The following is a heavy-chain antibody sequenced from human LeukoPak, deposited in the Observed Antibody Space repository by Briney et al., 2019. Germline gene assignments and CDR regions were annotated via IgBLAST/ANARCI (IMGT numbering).Heavy chain of an antibody. J-gene: IGHJ4*02. D-gene: IGHD3-22*01. Sequence: ASVKVSCKASGGTFSSYAISWVRQAPGQGLEWVGWINPNSGGTNYAQKFQGRVTMTRDTSISTAYMELSRLRSDDTAVYYCARGYYDSSLTYWGQGTLVTVSS. V-gene: IGHV1-2*02. CDR3: ARGYYDSSLTY. CDR1: GGTFSSYA. CDR2: INPNSGGT.